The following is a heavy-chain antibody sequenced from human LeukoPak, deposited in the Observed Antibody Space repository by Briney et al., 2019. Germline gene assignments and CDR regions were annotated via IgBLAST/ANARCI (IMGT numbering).Heavy chain of an antibody. Sequence: SETLSLTCTVSGGSINNYYWSWIRQPPGKGLEWIGYIYYSGSTNYNPSLKSRVTISVDTSKNQFSLTVSSVTAADTAVYYCARVSGDYYDNSGYIDYWGQGTLVTVSS. V-gene: IGHV4-59*08. CDR3: ARVSGDYYDNSGYIDY. CDR1: GGSINNYY. J-gene: IGHJ4*02. D-gene: IGHD3-22*01. CDR2: IYYSGST.